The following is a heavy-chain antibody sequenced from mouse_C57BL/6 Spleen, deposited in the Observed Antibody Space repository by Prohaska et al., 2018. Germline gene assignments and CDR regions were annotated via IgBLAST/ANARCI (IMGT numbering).Heavy chain of an antibody. D-gene: IGHD2-12*01. J-gene: IGHJ2*01. V-gene: IGHV1-31*01. CDR3: ARSYEGYFDY. Sequence: HGNILDWIGYIYPYNGVSSYNQKFKGKATLTVDKSSSTAYMELRSLTSEDSAVYYCARSYEGYFDYWGQGTTLTVSS. CDR2: IYPYNGVS.